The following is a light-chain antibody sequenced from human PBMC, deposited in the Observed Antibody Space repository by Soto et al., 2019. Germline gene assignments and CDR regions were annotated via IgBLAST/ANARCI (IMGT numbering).Light chain of an antibody. CDR2: KAS. V-gene: IGKV1-5*03. CDR3: HQYHKFPYT. Sequence: DIQMTQYPSTLSASVEDRVTITCRASQSISAWLAWYQQKPGKAPKLLVYKASTLETGVPSRFSGSGSGTEFTLTISSLQPDYFATYYCHQYHKFPYTFGQGTKLEIK. CDR1: QSISAW. J-gene: IGKJ2*01.